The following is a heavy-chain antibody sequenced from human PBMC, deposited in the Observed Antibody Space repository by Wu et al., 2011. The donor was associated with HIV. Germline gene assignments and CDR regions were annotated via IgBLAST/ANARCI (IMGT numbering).Heavy chain of an antibody. CDR2: IVPLFDTA. CDR1: GGTFSSYA. D-gene: IGHD3-10*01. Sequence: QVQLVQSGAEVKKPGSSVKVSCKASGGTFSSYAIRWVRQAPGHGLEWMGGIVPLFDTANYAQKFQGRVTITTDESSSTVFMELNSLNSDDTAVFYCAAVPRWPVRGSFGAFDIWGQGTLVTVSS. J-gene: IGHJ3*02. CDR3: AAVPRWPVRGSFGAFDI. V-gene: IGHV1-69*05.